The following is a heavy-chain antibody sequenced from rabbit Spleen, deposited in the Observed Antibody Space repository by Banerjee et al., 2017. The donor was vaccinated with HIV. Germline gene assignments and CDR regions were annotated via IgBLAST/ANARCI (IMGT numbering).Heavy chain of an antibody. D-gene: IGHD4-2*01. V-gene: IGHV1S45*01. J-gene: IGHJ4*01. Sequence: QEQLVESGGGLVKPEGSLTLTCKASGFSFSDRDVMCWVRQAPGKGLEWIACINASTGKPVYATWAKGRFTISRTSSTTVTLRMTSLTVADTATYFCARGADSNDWFYFKLWGPGTLVTVS. CDR3: ARGADSNDWFYFKL. CDR2: INASTGKP. CDR1: GFSFSDRDV.